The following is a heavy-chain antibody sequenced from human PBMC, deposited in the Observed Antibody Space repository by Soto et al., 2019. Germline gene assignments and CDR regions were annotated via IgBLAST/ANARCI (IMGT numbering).Heavy chain of an antibody. CDR2: MNPNSGDT. V-gene: IGHV1-8*01. CDR3: ARVGGNWNDDYFDY. Sequence: QVQLVQSGAEVKKPGASVKVSCKASGYTFSDHDINWVRQASGQGPEWLGWMNPNSGDTGYAQNFQGRVNMTRDTSKRTGYMELSSLRSEDTAVYYCARVGGNWNDDYFDYWGQGTLVTVSS. D-gene: IGHD1-1*01. J-gene: IGHJ4*02. CDR1: GYTFSDHD.